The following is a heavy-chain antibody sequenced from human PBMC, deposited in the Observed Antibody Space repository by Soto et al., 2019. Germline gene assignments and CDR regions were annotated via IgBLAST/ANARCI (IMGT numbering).Heavy chain of an antibody. V-gene: IGHV1-24*01. CDR1: GYTLTELS. D-gene: IGHD2-15*01. J-gene: IGHJ4*02. Sequence: ASVKVSCKVSGYTLTELSMHWVRQAPGKGLEWMGGFDPEDGETIYAQKFQGRVTMTEDTSTDTAYMELIKLRSDDTAVYYCARERDVDCSGKNCYSSSAYWGKGTQVPVSS. CDR2: FDPEDGET. CDR3: ARERDVDCSGKNCYSSSAY.